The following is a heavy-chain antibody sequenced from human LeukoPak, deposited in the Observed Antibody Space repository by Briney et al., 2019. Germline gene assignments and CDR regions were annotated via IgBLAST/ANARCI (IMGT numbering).Heavy chain of an antibody. CDR1: GYTFTGYY. V-gene: IGHV1-2*06. D-gene: IGHD5-24*01. CDR3: ARVGDGLNDAFDI. J-gene: IGHJ3*02. Sequence: GASVKVSCKASGYTFTGYYMNWMQQAPGQGLEWMGRINPNSGGTNYAQKFQGRVTMTRDTSISTAYMELSRLRSDDTAVYYCARVGDGLNDAFDIWGQGTMVTVSS. CDR2: INPNSGGT.